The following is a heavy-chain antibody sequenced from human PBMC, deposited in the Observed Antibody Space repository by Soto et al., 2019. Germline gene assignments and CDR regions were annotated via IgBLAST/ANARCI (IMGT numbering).Heavy chain of an antibody. V-gene: IGHV1-24*01. D-gene: IGHD4-17*01. Sequence: ASVKVSCKVSGYTLTELSMHWVRQAPGKGLEWMGGFDPEDGETIYAQKFQGRVTMTEDTSTDTAYMELSSLRSEDTAVYYCATLPYTVTWKGGAFDIWGQGTMVTVSS. CDR3: ATLPYTVTWKGGAFDI. CDR1: GYTLTELS. CDR2: FDPEDGET. J-gene: IGHJ3*02.